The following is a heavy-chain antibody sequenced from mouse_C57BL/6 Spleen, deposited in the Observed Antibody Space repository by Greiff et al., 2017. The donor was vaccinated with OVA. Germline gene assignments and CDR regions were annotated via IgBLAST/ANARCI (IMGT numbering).Heavy chain of an antibody. V-gene: IGHV1-64*01. CDR2: IHPNSGST. CDR1: GYTFTSYW. J-gene: IGHJ1*03. D-gene: IGHD1-1*01. Sequence: QVQLQQPGAELVKPGASVKLSCKASGYTFTSYWMHWVKQRPGQGLEWIGMIHPNSGSTNYNEKFKSKATLTVDKSSSTAYMQRSSLTSEDSAVYYCARNDYGSSYWYFDVWGTGTTVTVSS. CDR3: ARNDYGSSYWYFDV.